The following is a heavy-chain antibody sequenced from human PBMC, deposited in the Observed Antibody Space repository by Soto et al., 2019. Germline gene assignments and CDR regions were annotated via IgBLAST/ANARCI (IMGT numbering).Heavy chain of an antibody. CDR2: VNSDGDTT. D-gene: IGHD3-16*01. Sequence: GGSLRLSCAASGVTFRNYWMHWVRQAPGKGLVWVSRVNSDGDTTYYADSVKGRFTISRDNAKNTLHLQMNSLGAEDTAVYYCASNYAYAEGYYFYGIDVWGQGTTVTVSS. CDR3: ASNYAYAEGYYFYGIDV. J-gene: IGHJ6*02. CDR1: GVTFRNYW. V-gene: IGHV3-74*01.